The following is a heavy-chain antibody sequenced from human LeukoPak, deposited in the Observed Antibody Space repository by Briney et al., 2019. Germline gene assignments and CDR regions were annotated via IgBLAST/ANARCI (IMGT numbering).Heavy chain of an antibody. CDR3: ARRAAAGTSSGWKYYYYMDV. V-gene: IGHV4-59*01. J-gene: IGHJ6*03. D-gene: IGHD6-13*01. CDR1: GGSISSYY. Sequence: SETLSLTCTVSGGSISSYYSSWIRQPPGKGLEWIGYIYYSGSTNYNPSLKSRVTIPVDTSKNQFSLKLSSVTAADTAVYYCARRAAAGTSSGWKYYYYMDVWGKGTTVTVSS. CDR2: IYYSGST.